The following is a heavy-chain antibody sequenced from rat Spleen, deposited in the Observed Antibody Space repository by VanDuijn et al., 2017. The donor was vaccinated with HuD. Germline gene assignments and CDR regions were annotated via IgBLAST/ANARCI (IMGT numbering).Heavy chain of an antibody. D-gene: IGHD1-6*01. CDR3: ARHDVYYGPSFDY. Sequence: EVQLVESGGGLVQPGRSLKLSCAASGFTFSDYGMAWVRQAPTKGLEWVATISPSGGGTYYRDSVKGRFTISRDNAKSNLYLQMDSLRSEDTATYYCARHDVYYGPSFDYWGQGVMVTVSS. J-gene: IGHJ2*01. V-gene: IGHV5-29*01. CDR1: GFTFSDYG. CDR2: ISPSGGGT.